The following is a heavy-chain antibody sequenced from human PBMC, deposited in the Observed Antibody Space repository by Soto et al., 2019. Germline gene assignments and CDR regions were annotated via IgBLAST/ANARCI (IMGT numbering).Heavy chain of an antibody. CDR2: IRSKDYNYAT. V-gene: IGHV3-73*01. CDR3: IRGGVRTWRLDP. CDR1: GLSFSDSP. D-gene: IGHD3-10*01. Sequence: EVQLVQSGGGLVQPGESLQLSCAASGLSFSDSPIHWVRQASGKGLEWVGRIRSKDYNYATAYAASVKGRFAASRDDSKSTAYLQMYSLKIEDTAVYYCIRGGVRTWRLDPWGQGTLVTVSS. J-gene: IGHJ5*02.